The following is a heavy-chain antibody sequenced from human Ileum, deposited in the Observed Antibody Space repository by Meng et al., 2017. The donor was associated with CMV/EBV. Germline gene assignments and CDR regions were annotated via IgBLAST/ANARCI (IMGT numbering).Heavy chain of an antibody. CDR3: VRAGGAYNYDVVDF. V-gene: IGHV3-74*01. D-gene: IGHD5-24*01. Sequence: GESLKISCAASGFTFSRYWMHWVRQVPGKGLVWVSRIYLDGGTTYYAEYVKGRITISRDNAKNTLYLQLNSLRAEDTAVYYCVRAGGAYNYDVVDFWGQGALVTVSS. J-gene: IGHJ4*02. CDR1: GFTFSRYW. CDR2: IYLDGGTT.